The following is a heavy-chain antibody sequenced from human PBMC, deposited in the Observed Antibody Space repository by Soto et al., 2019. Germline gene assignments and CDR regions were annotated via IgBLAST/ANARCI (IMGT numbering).Heavy chain of an antibody. J-gene: IGHJ3*02. CDR1: GYTFPRYG. CDR2: ISAYNGNT. D-gene: IGHD1-26*01. V-gene: IGHV1-18*01. Sequence: ASVKVSCKASGYTFPRYGISWVRQTPGQGLEWMGWISAYNGNTNYAQKLQGRVTMTTDTSTSTAYMELRSLRSDDTAVYYCARVVPREAFDIWGQGQWSPSPQ. CDR3: ARVVPREAFDI.